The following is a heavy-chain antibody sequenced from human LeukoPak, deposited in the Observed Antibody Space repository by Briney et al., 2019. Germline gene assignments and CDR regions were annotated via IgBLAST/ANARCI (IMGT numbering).Heavy chain of an antibody. V-gene: IGHV3-9*01. CDR2: ISWNSGSI. D-gene: IGHD3-22*01. J-gene: IGHJ3*02. CDR1: GFTFDDYA. Sequence: GGSLRLSCAASGFTFDDYAMHWVRQAPGKGLEWVSGISWNSGSIGYADSVKGRFTISRDNAKNSLYLQMNSLRAEDTALYYCAKDIVNYYDSSGLRGAFDIWGQGTMVTVSS. CDR3: AKDIVNYYDSSGLRGAFDI.